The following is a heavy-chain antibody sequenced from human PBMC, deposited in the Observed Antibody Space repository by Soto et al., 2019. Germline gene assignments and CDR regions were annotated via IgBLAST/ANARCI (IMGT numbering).Heavy chain of an antibody. CDR3: AKVPTTYYYDSSGLDY. J-gene: IGHJ4*02. CDR2: ISGSGGST. V-gene: IGHV3-23*01. CDR1: GFTFSSYA. Sequence: VGSLRLSCAASGFTFSSYAMSWVRQAPWKGLEWVSAISGSGGSTYYADSVKGRFTISRDNSKNTLYLQMNSLRAEDTAVYYCAKVPTTYYYDSSGLDYWGQGTLVTVSS. D-gene: IGHD3-22*01.